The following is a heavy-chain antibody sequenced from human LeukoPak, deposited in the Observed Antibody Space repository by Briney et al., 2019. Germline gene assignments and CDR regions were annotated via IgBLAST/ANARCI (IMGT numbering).Heavy chain of an antibody. J-gene: IGHJ6*02. Sequence: ASVKVSCKASGYTFTDYYLHWVRQAPGQGPEWMGWINPKSGDPASGGTNYAQKFQGRVTMTRDTSISTVYMELSRLRSDDTAVYYCASLGATTIYYYGMDVWGQGTTVTVSS. V-gene: IGHV1-2*02. CDR3: ASLGATTIYYYGMDV. CDR2: INPKSGDPASGGT. CDR1: GYTFTDYY. D-gene: IGHD1-26*01.